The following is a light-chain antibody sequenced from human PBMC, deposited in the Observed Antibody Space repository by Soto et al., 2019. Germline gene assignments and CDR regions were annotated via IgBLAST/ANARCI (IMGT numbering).Light chain of an antibody. Sequence: QSALTQPPSASGSPGQSVTISCTGTSSDVGGYNYVSWYQQHPGKAPKLMIYEVSKRPSGVPDRFSGSKSGNTASLTVSGLQAEDEADDYCSSYAGPHVVFGGGTKLTVL. V-gene: IGLV2-8*01. CDR3: SSYAGPHVV. J-gene: IGLJ2*01. CDR2: EVS. CDR1: SSDVGGYNY.